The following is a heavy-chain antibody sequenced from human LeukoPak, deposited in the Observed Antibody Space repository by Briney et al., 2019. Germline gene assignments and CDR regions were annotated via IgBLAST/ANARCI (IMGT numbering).Heavy chain of an antibody. V-gene: IGHV4-39*01. D-gene: IGHD1-14*01. CDR3: ARHDRRTGSHFDY. CDR1: GDSISGSSYY. CDR2: IYHNGNI. Sequence: SETLSLTCTVSGDSISGSSYYWGWIRHPPGEGLEWSGSIYHNGNIYYNPSLKSRVSISVDTSKNQFSLKLSSVTAADTAVYYCARHDRRTGSHFDYWGQGTLVTVSS. J-gene: IGHJ4*02.